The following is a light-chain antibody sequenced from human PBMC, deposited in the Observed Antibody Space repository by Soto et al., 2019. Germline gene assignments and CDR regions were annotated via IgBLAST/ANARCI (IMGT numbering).Light chain of an antibody. Sequence: QSALTQPASVSGSPGQSITISCTGTSSDVGGYNYVSWYQQHPGKAPKLMIYDVNNRPPGVSNRFSGSTSGNTASLTISGNQAEDEGDYYCSSYTSSITLVFGGGTKLTVL. CDR3: SSYTSSITLV. V-gene: IGLV2-14*01. CDR2: DVN. J-gene: IGLJ2*01. CDR1: SSDVGGYNY.